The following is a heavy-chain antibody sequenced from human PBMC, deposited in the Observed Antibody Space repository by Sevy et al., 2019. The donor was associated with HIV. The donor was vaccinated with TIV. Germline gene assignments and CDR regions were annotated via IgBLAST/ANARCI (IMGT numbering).Heavy chain of an antibody. CDR2: ISGSGGST. CDR3: AKVQATYYYDSSGYYPFDY. D-gene: IGHD3-22*01. V-gene: IGHV3-23*01. J-gene: IGHJ4*02. CDR1: GFTFSSYA. Sequence: GGSLRLSCAASGFTFSSYAMSWVRQAPGKGLEWVSAISGSGGSTYYADSVKGRFTISRDNSKNTLYLQMNSLRAEDKAVYYCAKVQATYYYDSSGYYPFDYWGQGTLVTVSS.